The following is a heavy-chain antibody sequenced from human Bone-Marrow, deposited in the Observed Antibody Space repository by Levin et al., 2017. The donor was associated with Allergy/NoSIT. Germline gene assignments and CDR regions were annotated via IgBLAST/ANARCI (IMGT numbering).Heavy chain of an antibody. CDR2: ISGSSSYT. CDR3: ARIKWRLTGYYIDY. J-gene: IGHJ4*02. V-gene: IGHV3-11*03. Sequence: PGGSLRLSCAASGFTFSDYYMSWIRQAPGQGLEWLSYISGSSSYTNNADSVKGRFTISRDNTKNSLYLQMNNLRAEDTAVYYCARIKWRLTGYYIDYWGQGTLVTVSS. D-gene: IGHD3-9*01. CDR1: GFTFSDYY.